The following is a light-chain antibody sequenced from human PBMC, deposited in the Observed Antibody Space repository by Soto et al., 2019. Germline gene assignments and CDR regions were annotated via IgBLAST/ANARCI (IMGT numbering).Light chain of an antibody. Sequence: QAVVTQPPSVSGAPGQRVTISCTGSSSNIGAGYDVHWYQQLPGTAPKLLIYGNSNRPSGVPDRFSGSKSGTSASLAITGLQAEDEAEYYCTSYTGATHVVFGGGTKLTVL. J-gene: IGLJ2*01. CDR2: GNS. CDR1: SSNIGAGYD. CDR3: TSYTGATHVV. V-gene: IGLV1-40*01.